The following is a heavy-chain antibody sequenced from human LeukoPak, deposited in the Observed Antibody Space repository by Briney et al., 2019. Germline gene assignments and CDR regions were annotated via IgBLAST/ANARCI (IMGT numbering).Heavy chain of an antibody. V-gene: IGHV3-21*01. CDR2: ISSSSSYI. J-gene: IGHJ3*02. CDR1: GFTFSSYS. Sequence: GGSLRLSCAASGFTFSSYSMNWVRQAPGKGLEWVSSISSSSSYIYYADSVKGRFTIYRDNAKNSLYLQMNSLRAEDTAVYYCARDSADYYRSAPLAAFDIWGQGTMVTVSS. D-gene: IGHD3-10*01. CDR3: ARDSADYYRSAPLAAFDI.